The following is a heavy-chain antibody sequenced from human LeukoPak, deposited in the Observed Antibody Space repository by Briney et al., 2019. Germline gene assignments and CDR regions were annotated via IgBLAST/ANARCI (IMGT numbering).Heavy chain of an antibody. CDR1: GGSISSYY. J-gene: IGHJ4*02. D-gene: IGHD1-26*01. CDR2: IYYSGST. CDR3: ARQPYMLGAYYFDY. Sequence: SETLSLTCTVSGGSISSYYWSWIRQPPGKGLEWIGYIYYSGSTNYNPSLKSRVTISVDTSKNQFSLKLSSVTAADTAVYYCARQPYMLGAYYFDYWGQGTLVTVSS. V-gene: IGHV4-59*08.